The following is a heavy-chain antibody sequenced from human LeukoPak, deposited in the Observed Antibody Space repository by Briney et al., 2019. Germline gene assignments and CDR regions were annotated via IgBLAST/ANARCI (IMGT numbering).Heavy chain of an antibody. J-gene: IGHJ6*03. CDR2: ISAYSGNT. CDR1: GYTFTNYG. CDR3: ARDPPSITLFGRVIQGNYYYYMDV. V-gene: IGHV1-18*01. Sequence: GASVKVSCKASGYTFTNYGISWVRQAPGQGLEWMGWISAYSGNTDHAQKFQGRVTMTTDTSTSTAYMELRSLRSDDTAVYYCARDPPSITLFGRVIQGNYYYYMDVWGKGTTVTVSS. D-gene: IGHD3-3*01.